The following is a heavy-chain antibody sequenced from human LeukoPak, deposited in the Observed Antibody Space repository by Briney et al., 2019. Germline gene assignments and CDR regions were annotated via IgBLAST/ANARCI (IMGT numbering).Heavy chain of an antibody. Sequence: PSETLSLTCTVSGGSISSSSYYWGWIRQPPGKGLEWIGSIHYNGSTYYNPSLKSRVTISVDTSKNKFSLKLSSVTAADTAVYYCARGPGYYDYVWGSYRYTLYFDYWGQGTLVTVSS. V-gene: IGHV4-39*07. CDR2: IHYNGST. CDR3: ARGPGYYDYVWGSYRYTLYFDY. J-gene: IGHJ4*02. CDR1: GGSISSSSYY. D-gene: IGHD3-16*02.